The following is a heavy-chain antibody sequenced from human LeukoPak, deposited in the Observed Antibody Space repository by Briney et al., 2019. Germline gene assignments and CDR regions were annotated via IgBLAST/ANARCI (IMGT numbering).Heavy chain of an antibody. Sequence: ASVKVSCKASGYTFTSYGISWVRQAPGQGLEWMGWISAYNGNTNYAQKLQGRVTMTTDTSTSTAYMELRSLRSDDTAVYYCARVPCSGGSCYPNWFDPWGQGTLVTVSS. CDR3: ARVPCSGGSCYPNWFDP. CDR2: ISAYNGNT. J-gene: IGHJ5*02. V-gene: IGHV1-18*01. CDR1: GYTFTSYG. D-gene: IGHD2-15*01.